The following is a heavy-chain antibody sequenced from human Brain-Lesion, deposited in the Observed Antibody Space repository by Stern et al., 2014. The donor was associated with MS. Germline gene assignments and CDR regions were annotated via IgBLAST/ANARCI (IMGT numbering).Heavy chain of an antibody. Sequence: QVQLQQWGAGLLKPSETLSLTCGVYGGSFSGYYWTWIRQPPGKGLEWIGEINHSGRINYTPSLESRVTMSVATSKHQLSLRLSSATAADTAVYYCARDVGGAFDYWGQGTLVTVSS. V-gene: IGHV4-34*01. J-gene: IGHJ4*02. CDR3: ARDVGGAFDY. CDR1: GGSFSGYY. D-gene: IGHD2-21*01. CDR2: INHSGRI.